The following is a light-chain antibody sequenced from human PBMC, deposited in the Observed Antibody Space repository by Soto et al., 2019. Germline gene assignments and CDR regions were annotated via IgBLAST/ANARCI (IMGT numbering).Light chain of an antibody. CDR2: DAS. J-gene: IGKJ1*01. Sequence: EIVLTQSPATLSLSPGERATLSCRASQSVSSYLAWYQQKPGQAPRLLIYDASNRATGIPARFSGSGSGTDFTLTISSLEPEDFAVYYCQKYGSFWTFGQGTKVDIK. CDR1: QSVSSY. CDR3: QKYGSFWT. V-gene: IGKV3-11*01.